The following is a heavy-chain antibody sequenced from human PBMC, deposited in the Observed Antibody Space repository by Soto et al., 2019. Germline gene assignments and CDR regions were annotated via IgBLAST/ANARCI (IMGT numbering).Heavy chain of an antibody. Sequence: WGSLRLSFAGSGFTFGDSYMGWIRQVPGKGLEWLSYISPGSRYPAYADSVKGRFTISRDNAKSSLYLQINSLTVEDTAVYYCARRAVTTYHFFDYWGQGALVTVSS. J-gene: IGHJ4*02. D-gene: IGHD4-17*01. CDR2: ISPGSRYP. V-gene: IGHV3-11*06. CDR3: ARRAVTTYHFFDY. CDR1: GFTFGDSY.